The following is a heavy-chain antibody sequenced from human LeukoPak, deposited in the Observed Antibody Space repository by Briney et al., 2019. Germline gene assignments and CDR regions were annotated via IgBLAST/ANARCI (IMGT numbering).Heavy chain of an antibody. CDR3: AGGGIAVAGNRKYFQH. CDR1: GGSISSYF. Sequence: SETLSLTCTVSGGSISSYFWSWLRQPAGKGLEWIGRIYTSGSTNYNPALKSRVTMSVDTSKNQFSLKLSSVTAADTAVYYCAGGGIAVAGNRKYFQHWGQGTLVTVSS. V-gene: IGHV4-4*07. CDR2: IYTSGST. D-gene: IGHD6-19*01. J-gene: IGHJ1*01.